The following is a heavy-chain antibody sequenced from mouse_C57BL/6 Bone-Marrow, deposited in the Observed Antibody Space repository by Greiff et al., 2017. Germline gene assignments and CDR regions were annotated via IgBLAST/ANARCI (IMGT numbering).Heavy chain of an antibody. CDR1: GSTFTSYW. J-gene: IGHJ2*01. CDR3: ARLYYDDY. V-gene: IGHV1-61*01. Sequence: QVQLQQPGAELVRPGSSVKLSCKASGSTFTSYWMDWVKQRPGQGLEWIGNIYPSDRETHYTQKFKDKATLTVDKSSSTAYMQLSSLTSEDSAVFYCARLYYDDYWGQGTTLTVSA. D-gene: IGHD2-4*01. CDR2: IYPSDRET.